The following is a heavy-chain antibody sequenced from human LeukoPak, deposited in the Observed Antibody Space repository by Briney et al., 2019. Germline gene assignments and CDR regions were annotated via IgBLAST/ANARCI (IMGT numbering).Heavy chain of an antibody. CDR2: VSGSGGST. Sequence: GGSLRLSCAASGFTFSSYAMSWVRQAPGKGLEWVSAVSGSGGSTYYADSVKGRFTISRDNSKNTLYLQMNSLRAEDTAVYYCAKDGYGSSPYYYYGMDVWGQGTTVTVSS. CDR3: AKDGYGSSPYYYYGMDV. D-gene: IGHD6-13*01. V-gene: IGHV3-23*01. CDR1: GFTFSSYA. J-gene: IGHJ6*02.